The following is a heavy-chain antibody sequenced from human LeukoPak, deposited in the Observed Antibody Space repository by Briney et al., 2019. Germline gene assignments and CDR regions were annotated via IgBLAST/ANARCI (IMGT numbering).Heavy chain of an antibody. CDR3: ARGQEYYYDSSAYSKFDY. V-gene: IGHV3-33*01. J-gene: IGHJ4*02. Sequence: PGGSLRLSCAASGFTFNNYGMHWVRQAPGKGLEWVAAIWYDGSNKYYADSVKGRFTISRDNSKNTLYLQMNSLRAEDTALYYCARGQEYYYDSSAYSKFDYWGQETLVTVSS. D-gene: IGHD3-22*01. CDR1: GFTFNNYG. CDR2: IWYDGSNK.